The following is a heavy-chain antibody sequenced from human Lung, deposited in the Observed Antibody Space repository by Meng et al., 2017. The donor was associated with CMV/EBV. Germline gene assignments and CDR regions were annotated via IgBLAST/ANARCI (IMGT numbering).Heavy chain of an antibody. CDR2: INHSGST. J-gene: IGHJ5*02. CDR1: GGSFSGYY. D-gene: IGHD1-7*01. CDR3: AREGITGTTGFDP. V-gene: IGHV4-34*01. Sequence: GSLRLSXAVYGGSFSGYYWSWIRQPPGKGLEWIGEINHSGSTNYNPSLKSRVTISVDTSKNQFSLKLSSVTAADTAVYYCAREGITGTTGFDPWGQGTLVTVSS.